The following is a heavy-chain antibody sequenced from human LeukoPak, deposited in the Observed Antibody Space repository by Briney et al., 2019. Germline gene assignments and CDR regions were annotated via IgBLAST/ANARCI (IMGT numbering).Heavy chain of an antibody. CDR2: IRYDGSNK. D-gene: IGHD3-10*01. V-gene: IGHV3-30*02. J-gene: IGHJ4*02. CDR1: GFTFDDYA. CDR3: AKLLRYGSGSPFDY. Sequence: GGSLRLSCAASGFTFDDYAMHWVRQAPGKGLEWVAFIRYDGSNKYYADSVKGRFTISRDNSKNTLYLQMNSLRAEDTAVYYCAKLLRYGSGSPFDYWGQGTLVTVSS.